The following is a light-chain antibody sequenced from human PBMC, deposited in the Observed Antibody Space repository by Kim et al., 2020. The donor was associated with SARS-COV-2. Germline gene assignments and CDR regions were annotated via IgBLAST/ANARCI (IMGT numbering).Light chain of an antibody. J-gene: IGLJ3*02. CDR3: AAWDDSLNGPV. Sequence: GKRVTISSSGSTSNNGSNTVNWYQQLPGTAPKLHIYSNNQRPSGVPDRFSGSNSGTSASLAISGLQSDDEADYYCAAWDDSLNGPVFGGGTQLTVL. V-gene: IGLV1-44*01. CDR2: SNN. CDR1: TSNNGSNT.